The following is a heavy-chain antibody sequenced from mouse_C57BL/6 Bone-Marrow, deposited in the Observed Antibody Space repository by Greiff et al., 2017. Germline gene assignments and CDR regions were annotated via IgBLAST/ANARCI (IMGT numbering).Heavy chain of an antibody. CDR1: GYSITSGYY. CDR3: ARVIYDYERNYAMDY. Sequence: EVKLMESGPGLVKPSQSLSLTCSVTGYSITSGYYWNWIRQFPGNKLEWMGYISYDGSNNYNPSLKNRISITRDTSKNQFFLKLNSVTTEDTATYYCARVIYDYERNYAMDYWGQGTSVTVSS. CDR2: ISYDGSN. D-gene: IGHD2-4*01. V-gene: IGHV3-6*01. J-gene: IGHJ4*01.